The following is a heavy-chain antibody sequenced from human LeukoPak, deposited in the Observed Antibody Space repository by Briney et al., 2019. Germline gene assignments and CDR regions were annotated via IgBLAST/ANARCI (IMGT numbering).Heavy chain of an antibody. Sequence: PGGSLRLSCAASGFTFSSYSMNWVRQAPGKGLEWVSAISGSGGSTYYADSVKGRFTISRDNSKNTLYLQMNSLRAEDTAVYYCARVRRSYQFDYWGQGTLVTVSS. D-gene: IGHD1-26*01. CDR2: ISGSGGST. CDR1: GFTFSSYS. J-gene: IGHJ4*02. V-gene: IGHV3-23*01. CDR3: ARVRRSYQFDY.